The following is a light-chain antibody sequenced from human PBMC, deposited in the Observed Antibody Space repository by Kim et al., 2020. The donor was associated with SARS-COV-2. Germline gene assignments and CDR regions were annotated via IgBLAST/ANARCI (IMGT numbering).Light chain of an antibody. CDR3: QQYSNWPPYT. CDR1: QSISGD. V-gene: IGKV3-15*01. Sequence: EIVMTQSPATLSVSPGERATLSCRASQSISGDLAWYQQKPGQAPRLLIYGASTRATGIPARFSGSGSGTEFTLTISSLQSEDFAVYYCQQYSNWPPYTFGQETKLEI. CDR2: GAS. J-gene: IGKJ2*01.